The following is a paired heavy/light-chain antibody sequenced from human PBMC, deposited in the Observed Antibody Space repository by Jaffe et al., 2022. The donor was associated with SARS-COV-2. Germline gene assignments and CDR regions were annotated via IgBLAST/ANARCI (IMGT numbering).Light chain of an antibody. CDR3: MQPLQVPLT. J-gene: IGKJ4*01. CDR1: QSLLHSNGYNY. CDR2: LGS. Sequence: DIVMTQSPLSLPVTPGEPASISCRSSQSLLHSNGYNYLDWYLQKPGQSPQLLIYLGSNRASGVPDRFSGSGSGTDFTLKISRVEAEDVGVYYCMQPLQVPLTFGGGTKVEIK. V-gene: IGKV2-28*01.
Heavy chain of an antibody. CDR3: ARRTHMTVAGKSYYYYSDV. V-gene: IGHV3-23*04. Sequence: EVQLVESGGGLVQPGQSLRLSCAASGFTFSSYAMGWFRQAPGKGLEWVSTISDSGGNTYNADSVKGRFIVSRDNSKNTLQMQMNSLRVEDTAVYYCARRTHMTVAGKSYYYYSDVWGKGTTVTVSS. CDR2: ISDSGGNT. J-gene: IGHJ6*03. CDR1: GFTFSSYA. D-gene: IGHD6-19*01.